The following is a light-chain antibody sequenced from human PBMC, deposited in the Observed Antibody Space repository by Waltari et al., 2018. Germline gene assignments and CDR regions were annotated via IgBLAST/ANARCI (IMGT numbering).Light chain of an antibody. J-gene: IGKJ2*01. Sequence: EIVLTQSPGTLSLSTGERATLSCSASQSVSSNYLAWYQHKPGQAPKLLIYGASSRAAGIPDRFSGSGSGTDFTLTISRLEPEDFAVYYCQQYGNPPGTFGQGTKLEIK. CDR1: QSVSSNY. V-gene: IGKV3-20*01. CDR2: GAS. CDR3: QQYGNPPGT.